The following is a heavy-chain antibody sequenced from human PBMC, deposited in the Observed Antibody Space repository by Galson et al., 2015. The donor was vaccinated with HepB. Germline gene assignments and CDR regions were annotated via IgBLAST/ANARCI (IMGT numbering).Heavy chain of an antibody. J-gene: IGHJ3*02. CDR2: ISSSSSYI. D-gene: IGHD6-13*01. Sequence: SLRLSCAASGFTFGSYSMNWVRQAPGKGLEWVSSISSSSSYIYYADSVKGRFTISRDNAKNSLYLQMNSLRAEDTAVYYCARDGTSSSWYGSAGAFDIWGQGTMVTVSS. V-gene: IGHV3-21*01. CDR3: ARDGTSSSWYGSAGAFDI. CDR1: GFTFGSYS.